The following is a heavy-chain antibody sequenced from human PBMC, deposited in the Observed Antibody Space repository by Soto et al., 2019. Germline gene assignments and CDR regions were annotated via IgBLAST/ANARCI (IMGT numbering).Heavy chain of an antibody. Sequence: PGGSLRLSCAASGFTFISYEMNWGRQAPGKGLEWVSYISSSGSTIYYADSVKGRFTISRDNAKNSLYLQMNSLRAEDTAVYYCARAYDSSGYYYYYGMDVWGQGTTVTVS. J-gene: IGHJ6*02. CDR2: ISSSGSTI. D-gene: IGHD3-22*01. CDR3: ARAYDSSGYYYYYGMDV. CDR1: GFTFISYE. V-gene: IGHV3-48*03.